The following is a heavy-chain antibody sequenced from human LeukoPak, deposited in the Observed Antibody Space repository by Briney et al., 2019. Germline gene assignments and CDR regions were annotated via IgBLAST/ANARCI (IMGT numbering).Heavy chain of an antibody. CDR2: IYYSGST. CDR3: ARVATPVFDP. D-gene: IGHD2-15*01. Sequence: SETLSLTCTVSGGSISSGGYYWSWIRQHPGKGLEWIGYIYYSGSTYYNPSLKSRVTISVDTSKHQFSLKLSSVTAADTAVYYCARVATPVFDPWGQGTLVTVSS. CDR1: GGSISSGGYY. V-gene: IGHV4-31*03. J-gene: IGHJ5*02.